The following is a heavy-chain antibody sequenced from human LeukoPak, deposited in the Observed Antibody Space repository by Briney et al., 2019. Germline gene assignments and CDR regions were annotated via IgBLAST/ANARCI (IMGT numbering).Heavy chain of an antibody. D-gene: IGHD1-20*01. J-gene: IGHJ6*02. CDR2: IRGKAYGGTT. CDR3: TRGGSITGRVYGMDV. Sequence: GGSLRLSCTASGFTFGDYAMSWFRQAPGKGLEWVGFIRGKAYGGTTEYAASVKGRFTISRDDSKSIAYLQMNSLKTEDTAVYYCTRGGSITGRVYGMDVWGQGTTVTVSS. V-gene: IGHV3-49*03. CDR1: GFTFGDYA.